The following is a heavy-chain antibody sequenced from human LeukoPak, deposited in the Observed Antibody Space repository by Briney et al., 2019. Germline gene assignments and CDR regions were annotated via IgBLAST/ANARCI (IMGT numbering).Heavy chain of an antibody. CDR1: GYNFAGYW. V-gene: IGHV5-51*01. J-gene: IGHJ4*02. CDR2: IYAGDSDT. Sequence: GESLKISCKGSGYNFAGYWIAWVRQTPGKGLECMGVIYAGDSDTRYSPSFQGQVTISADKSISTAYLQWSSLKASDTAMYYCARPPGMGSGSYAHFDYWGQGTLVTVSS. D-gene: IGHD3-10*01. CDR3: ARPPGMGSGSYAHFDY.